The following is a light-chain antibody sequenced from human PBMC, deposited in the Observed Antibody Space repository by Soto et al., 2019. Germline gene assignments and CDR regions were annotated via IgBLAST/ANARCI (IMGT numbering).Light chain of an antibody. CDR3: QQYGSSPPNT. Sequence: EIVFTQSPGTLSLYPGERATLSCRASQSFSSSYLAWYQQKPGQAPRLLIYETSSRATGIPDRFSGSGSGTDFTLTISRLEPEDFAVYYCQQYGSSPPNTFGQGTRLEV. J-gene: IGKJ5*01. CDR2: ETS. CDR1: QSFSSSY. V-gene: IGKV3-20*01.